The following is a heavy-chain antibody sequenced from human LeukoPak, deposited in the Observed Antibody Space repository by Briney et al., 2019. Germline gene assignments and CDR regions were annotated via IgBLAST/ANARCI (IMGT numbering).Heavy chain of an antibody. Sequence: GASVKVSCKASGYTFTGYYMHWVRQAPGQGLEWMGWINPNSGGTNYAQKFQGWVTMTRDTSISTAYMELSRLRSDDTAVYYCARGGVGIAAAADYWGQGTLVTVSS. CDR3: ARGGVGIAAAADY. CDR2: INPNSGGT. D-gene: IGHD6-13*01. J-gene: IGHJ4*02. V-gene: IGHV1-2*04. CDR1: GYTFTGYY.